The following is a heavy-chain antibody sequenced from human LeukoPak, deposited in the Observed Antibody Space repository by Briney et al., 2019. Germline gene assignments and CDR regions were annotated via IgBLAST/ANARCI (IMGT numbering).Heavy chain of an antibody. CDR3: ARLFGYCSGGSCYAFDY. V-gene: IGHV5-51*01. CDR1: GYSFTNYW. J-gene: IGHJ4*02. D-gene: IGHD2-15*01. Sequence: GESLKISCKGSGYSFTNYWIGWVRPMPRKGLEWMCIIYPGDSDIRFRPSFQGQVTISADKSISPAYLQWSRLKASDTAMYYCARLFGYCSGGSCYAFDYWGQGTLVTVSS. CDR2: IYPGDSDI.